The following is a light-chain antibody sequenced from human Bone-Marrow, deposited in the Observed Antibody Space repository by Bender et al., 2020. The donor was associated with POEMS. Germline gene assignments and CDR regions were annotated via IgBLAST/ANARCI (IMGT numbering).Light chain of an antibody. CDR3: SSYTSSDTHV. V-gene: IGLV2-14*03. J-gene: IGLJ1*01. Sequence: QSALTQPASLSGSPGQSITISCTGTSTDVGGYNYVSWYQQYPGEAPKLMIYDVTYRPSGISHRFSGSQSGNTASLTISGLQAEDEADYYCSSYTSSDTHVFGTGTKVTVL. CDR2: DVT. CDR1: STDVGGYNY.